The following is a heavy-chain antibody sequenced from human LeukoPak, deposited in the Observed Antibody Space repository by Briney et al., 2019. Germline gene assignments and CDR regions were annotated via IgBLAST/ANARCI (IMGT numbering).Heavy chain of an antibody. D-gene: IGHD3-22*01. CDR1: GFTFDDYG. Sequence: GGSLRLSCAASGFTFDDYGMSWVRQAPGKGLEWVSGINWNGGSTGYADSVKGRFTISRDNAKNSLYLQMNSLRAEDTALYYCARISRAKEYYYDSSGYLLLDYWGQGTLVTVSS. V-gene: IGHV3-20*04. CDR3: ARISRAKEYYYDSSGYLLLDY. CDR2: INWNGGST. J-gene: IGHJ4*02.